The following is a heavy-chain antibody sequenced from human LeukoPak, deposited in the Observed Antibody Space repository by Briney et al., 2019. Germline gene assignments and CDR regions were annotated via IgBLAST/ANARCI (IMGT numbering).Heavy chain of an antibody. CDR2: IYYSGAT. CDR1: GGSMSAAGYF. J-gene: IGHJ4*02. V-gene: IGHV4-31*03. CDR3: ARWSQSYFDN. Sequence: SETLSLTCTVSGGSMSAAGYFWSWIRQHPGKGLERIGNIYYSGATFCNSSLKSRHTISVDTSKNQFSLKVTSVSAADTAVYYCARWSQSYFDNWGQGTMVTVAS.